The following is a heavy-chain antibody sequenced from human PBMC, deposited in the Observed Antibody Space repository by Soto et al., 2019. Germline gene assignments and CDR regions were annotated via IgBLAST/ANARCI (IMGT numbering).Heavy chain of an antibody. CDR3: ARRSSGWYFDY. CDR1: GFNFSSYA. CDR2: ISGSGGST. D-gene: IGHD6-19*01. J-gene: IGHJ4*02. Sequence: GGSQRLSCAASGFNFSSYAMNWVRQAPGKGLEWVSVISGSGGSTYYADSVKGRFTISRDNSKNTLYLQMNSLRAEDTAVYYCARRSSGWYFDYWGQGTLVTVSS. V-gene: IGHV3-23*01.